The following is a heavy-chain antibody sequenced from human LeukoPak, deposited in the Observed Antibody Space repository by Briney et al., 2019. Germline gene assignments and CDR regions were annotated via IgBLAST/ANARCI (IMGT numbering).Heavy chain of an antibody. CDR2: ISGSGSSS. CDR1: GFTFSHYV. J-gene: IGHJ4*02. CDR3: ARDSGDGYNGFFDY. V-gene: IGHV3-23*01. D-gene: IGHD5-24*01. Sequence: GGSLRLSCAASGFTFSHYVMTWVRQAPGKGLEWVSGISGSGSSSSHADSVKGRFTISRDNSKNTLYLQMNSLRAEDTAVYYCARDSGDGYNGFFDYWGQGTLVTVSS.